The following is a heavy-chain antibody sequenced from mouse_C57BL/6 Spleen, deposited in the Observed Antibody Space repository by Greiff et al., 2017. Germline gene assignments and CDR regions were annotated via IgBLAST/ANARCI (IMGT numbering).Heavy chain of an antibody. D-gene: IGHD1-1*01. CDR3: ARLGYINYFDY. V-gene: IGHV1-69*01. J-gene: IGHJ2*01. Sequence: VQLQQPGAELVMPGASVKLSCKASGYTFTSYWLHWVKPRPGQGLEWIGEIDPSDRSTNYNQKVKGKSTLTVDKSSSTAYMQLSSLTSEDSAVYYCARLGYINYFDYWGQGTTLTVSS. CDR1: GYTFTSYW. CDR2: IDPSDRST.